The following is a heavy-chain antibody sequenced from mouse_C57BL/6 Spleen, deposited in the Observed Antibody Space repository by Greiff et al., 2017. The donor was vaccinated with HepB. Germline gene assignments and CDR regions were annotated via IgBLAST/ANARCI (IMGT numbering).Heavy chain of an antibody. CDR1: GFTFNTYA. Sequence: EVQLQESGGGLVQPKGSLKLSCAASGFTFNTYAMHWVRQAPGKGLEWVARIRSKSSNYATYYADSVKDRFTISRDDSQSMLYLQMNNLKTEDTARYYCVRTYYGNYEDGYYAMDYWGQGTSVTVSS. CDR2: IRSKSSNYAT. J-gene: IGHJ4*01. V-gene: IGHV10-3*01. CDR3: VRTYYGNYEDGYYAMDY. D-gene: IGHD2-10*01.